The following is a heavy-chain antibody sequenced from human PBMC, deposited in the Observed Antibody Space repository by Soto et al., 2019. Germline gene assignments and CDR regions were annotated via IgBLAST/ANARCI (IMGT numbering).Heavy chain of an antibody. D-gene: IGHD6-19*01. V-gene: IGHV3-33*01. CDR2: IWYDGGNK. CDR1: GFTFSSYG. J-gene: IGHJ5*02. CDR3: ARCTVDTIVTSGWCHYLDP. Sequence: GGSLRLSCAASGFTFSSYGMHWVRQAPGKGLGWVSVIWYDGGNKYYADSVKGRFTISRDNSKNTLYLQMNSLRAEDTAIYFCARCTVDTIVTSGWCHYLDPWGQGTLVTVSS.